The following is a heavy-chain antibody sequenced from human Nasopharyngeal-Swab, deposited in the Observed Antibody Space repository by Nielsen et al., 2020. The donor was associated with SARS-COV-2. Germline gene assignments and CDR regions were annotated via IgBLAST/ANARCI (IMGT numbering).Heavy chain of an antibody. CDR2: INPNSGGT. CDR1: GYTFTGYY. CDR3: ARGGDFCSGWELDYFYYYGMDV. Sequence: ASVKVSCKASGYTFTGYYLHWVRQAPGQGLEWMGRINPNSGGTNYAQKFQGRVTMTRDTSISTVYMELSRLRFDDTAVYYCARGGDFCSGWELDYFYYYGMDVWGQGTTVTVSS. J-gene: IGHJ6*02. D-gene: IGHD3-3*01. V-gene: IGHV1-2*06.